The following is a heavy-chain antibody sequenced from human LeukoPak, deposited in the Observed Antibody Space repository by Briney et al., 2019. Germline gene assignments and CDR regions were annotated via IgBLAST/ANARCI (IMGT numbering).Heavy chain of an antibody. J-gene: IGHJ5*02. V-gene: IGHV4-4*09. CDR2: IYTSGST. CDR3: ARQGARWFDP. Sequence: SETLSLTCTVTGGSISSYYWSWIRQPPGKGLEWIGCIYTSGSTNYNPSLKSRVTISVDTSKNQFSLKLSSVTAADTAVYYCARQGARWFDPWGQGTQVTVSS. CDR1: GGSISSYY.